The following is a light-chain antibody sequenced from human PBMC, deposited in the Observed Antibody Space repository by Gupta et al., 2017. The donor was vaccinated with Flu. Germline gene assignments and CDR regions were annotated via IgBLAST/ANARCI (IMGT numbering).Light chain of an antibody. CDR1: QSVASN. V-gene: IGKV3-15*01. Sequence: VMTQSLATLSVSPGQRATLSCRASQSVASNLVWYQQRPGQAPRLLIYGASSRATGIPARFSGSGSGTEFTLTISSLQSEDFAIYYCQQKNNWPLTFGGGTKVEIK. CDR2: GAS. CDR3: QQKNNWPLT. J-gene: IGKJ4*01.